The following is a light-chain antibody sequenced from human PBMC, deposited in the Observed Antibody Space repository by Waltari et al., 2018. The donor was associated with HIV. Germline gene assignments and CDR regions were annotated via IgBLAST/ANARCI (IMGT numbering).Light chain of an antibody. V-gene: IGLV1-47*01. CDR1: SSDIGSYY. J-gene: IGLJ2*01. CDR2: RNN. Sequence: QSVLTQPPSASGTPGQRVTISCSGSSSDIGSYYVYWFQQLPGTAPKLLIYRNNQRPSGVPDQFSGSKSGTSASLAISGLRSEDEADYYCATWDDNLSGVVFGGGTKLTVL. CDR3: ATWDDNLSGVV.